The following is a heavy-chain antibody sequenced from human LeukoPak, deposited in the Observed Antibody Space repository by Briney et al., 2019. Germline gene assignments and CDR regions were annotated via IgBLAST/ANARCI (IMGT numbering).Heavy chain of an antibody. V-gene: IGHV4-34*01. D-gene: IGHD6-13*01. CDR3: ARSQPRIAARHGGFDY. J-gene: IGHJ4*02. CDR2: INHSGST. Sequence: PSETLSLTCAVYGGSFSGYYWSWIRQPPGKGLEWIGEINHSGSTNYNPSLKSRVTISVDTSKNQFSLKLSSVTAANTAVYYCARSQPRIAARHGGFDYWGQGTLVTVSS. CDR1: GGSFSGYY.